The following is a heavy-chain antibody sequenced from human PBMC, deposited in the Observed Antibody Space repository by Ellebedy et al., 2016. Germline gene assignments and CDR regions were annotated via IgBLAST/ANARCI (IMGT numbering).Heavy chain of an antibody. CDR3: AKVATYNWNDRIDY. J-gene: IGHJ4*02. CDR1: GFTFSSYA. Sequence: GESLKISXAASGFTFSSYAMSWVRQAPGKGLEWVSAISGSGGSTYYADSVKGRFTISRDNSKNTLYLQMNSLRAEDTAVYYCAKVATYNWNDRIDYWGQGTLVTASS. V-gene: IGHV3-23*01. D-gene: IGHD1-20*01. CDR2: ISGSGGST.